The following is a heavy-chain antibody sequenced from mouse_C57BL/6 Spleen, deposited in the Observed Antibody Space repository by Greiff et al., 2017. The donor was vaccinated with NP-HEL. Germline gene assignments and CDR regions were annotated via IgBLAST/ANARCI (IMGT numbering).Heavy chain of an antibody. CDR1: GYSFTGYY. V-gene: IGHV1-42*01. CDR3: ARGNWDWYFDV. J-gene: IGHJ1*03. D-gene: IGHD4-1*01. CDR2: INPSTGGT. Sequence: VQLQQSGPELVKPGASVKISCKASGYSFTGYYMNWVKQSPEKSLEWIGEINPSTGGTTYNQKFKAKATLTVDKSSSTAYMQLKSLTSEDSAVYYCARGNWDWYFDVWGTGTTVTVSS.